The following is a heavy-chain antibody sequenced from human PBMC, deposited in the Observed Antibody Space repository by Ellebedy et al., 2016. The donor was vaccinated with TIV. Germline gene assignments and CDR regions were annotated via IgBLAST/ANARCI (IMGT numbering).Heavy chain of an antibody. D-gene: IGHD3-10*01. CDR1: GYTFASYG. J-gene: IGHJ3*02. CDR3: ARDFHYYASGSWDDTFDI. CDR2: VSGKDGET. V-gene: IGHV1-18*01. Sequence: AASVKVSCKASGYTFASYGVSWVRQARGQRLEWIGWVSGKDGETNYGQKFEGRVTMTTDASTSTAYMDLRSLRSDDTAVYFCARDFHYYASGSWDDTFDIWGQGTVVTVSS.